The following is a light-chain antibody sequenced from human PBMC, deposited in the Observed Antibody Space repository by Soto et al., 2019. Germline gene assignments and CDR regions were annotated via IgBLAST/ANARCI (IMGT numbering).Light chain of an antibody. CDR1: QSVSSN. V-gene: IGKV3-15*01. Sequence: ETVMTQSTATLSVSPGERATLSCRASQSVSSNLAWYQQKPGQAPRLLIYGASTRATGIPARFSGSGSGTDFALTISSLQSEDFAVYFCQQYKNWPPLTFGGGTKVEIK. J-gene: IGKJ4*01. CDR3: QQYKNWPPLT. CDR2: GAS.